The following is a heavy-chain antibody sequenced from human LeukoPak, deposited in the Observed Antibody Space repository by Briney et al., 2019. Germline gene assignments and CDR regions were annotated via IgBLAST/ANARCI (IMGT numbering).Heavy chain of an antibody. CDR3: ARELSGDLNY. V-gene: IGHV3-7*01. Sequence: PGGSLRLSCAASGFTFSTYWMDWVRQAPGKGLEWVANIKQDGSDKHYVDSVKGRFTISRDNAKNSLYLQMSSLRAEDTAVYYCARELSGDLNYWGQGTLVTVSS. D-gene: IGHD3-3*01. CDR1: GFTFSTYW. CDR2: IKQDGSDK. J-gene: IGHJ4*02.